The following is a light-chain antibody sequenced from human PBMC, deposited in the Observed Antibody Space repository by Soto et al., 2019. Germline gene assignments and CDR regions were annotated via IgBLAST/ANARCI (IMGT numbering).Light chain of an antibody. J-gene: IGKJ4*01. Sequence: DLQMTQSPSSVSASVGDRVTITCRASQGIRSWLAWYQQKPGKAPNLLIYGASSLQSGVPSRFSGSGSGTDFTLTISSLQPEDSATYYCQQATSFPLTFGGGTKVEIK. CDR1: QGIRSW. CDR3: QQATSFPLT. V-gene: IGKV1-12*01. CDR2: GAS.